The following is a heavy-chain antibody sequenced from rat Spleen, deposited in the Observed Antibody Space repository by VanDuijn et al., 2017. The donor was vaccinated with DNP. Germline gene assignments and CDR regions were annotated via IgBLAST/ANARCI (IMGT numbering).Heavy chain of an antibody. CDR2: ISYEGSST. CDR3: ARSTYNSGPFDY. CDR1: GFTFSDYY. J-gene: IGHJ2*01. Sequence: EVQLVESGGGLVQPGRSMKLSCAASGFTFSDYYMAWVRQAPKKGLEWVASISYEGSSTYYGDSVKGRFTISRDNAKSTLYLQMNSLRSEDTATYYCARSTYNSGPFDYWGQGVMVTVSS. V-gene: IGHV5-22*01. D-gene: IGHD4-3*01.